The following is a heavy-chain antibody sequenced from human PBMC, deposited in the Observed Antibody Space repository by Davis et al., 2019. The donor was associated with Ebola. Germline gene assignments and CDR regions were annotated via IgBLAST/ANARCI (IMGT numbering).Heavy chain of an antibody. V-gene: IGHV1-8*01. CDR3: ARGNRVVAATRLEY. D-gene: IGHD2-15*01. Sequence: ASVDVSCKASGYTCASYDINWVRQATGQGLEWMGWMNPNSGNTGYAQKFQGRVTMTRNTSISTAYMELSSLRSEDTAVYYCARGNRVVAATRLEYWGQGSLVTVSS. CDR1: GYTCASYD. J-gene: IGHJ4*02. CDR2: MNPNSGNT.